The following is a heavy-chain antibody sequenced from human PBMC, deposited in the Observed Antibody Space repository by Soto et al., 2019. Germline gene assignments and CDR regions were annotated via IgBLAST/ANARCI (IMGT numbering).Heavy chain of an antibody. J-gene: IGHJ4*02. CDR2: ISYDGSNT. D-gene: IGHD1-26*01. CDR1: GFTFSSYG. CDR3: AKEGGLSGSYYISSSYYFDY. V-gene: IGHV3-30*18. Sequence: QVQLVESGGGVVQPGRSLRLSGVASGFTFSSYGMHWVRRAPGKGLEWVAIISYDGSNTYYADSVKGRFTISRDNSKNTLYLQMNSLRAEDTSVYYCAKEGGLSGSYYISSSYYFDYWGQGTLVTVSS.